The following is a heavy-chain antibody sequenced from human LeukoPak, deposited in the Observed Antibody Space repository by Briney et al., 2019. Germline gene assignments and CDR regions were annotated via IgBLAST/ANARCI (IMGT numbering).Heavy chain of an antibody. CDR2: IYYSGST. D-gene: IGHD3-22*01. CDR3: ARHIPIGYYDSSGLDAFDI. Sequence: SETLSLTCTVSGGSISSGGYYWSWIRQHPGKGLEWIGYIYYSGSTNYNPSLKSRVTISVDTSKNQFSLKLSSVTAADTAVYYCARHIPIGYYDSSGLDAFDIWGQGTMVTVSS. V-gene: IGHV4-61*08. J-gene: IGHJ3*02. CDR1: GGSISSGGYY.